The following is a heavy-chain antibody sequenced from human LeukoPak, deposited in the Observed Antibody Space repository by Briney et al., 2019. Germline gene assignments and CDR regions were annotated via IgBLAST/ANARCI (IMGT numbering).Heavy chain of an antibody. Sequence: ASVKVSCKASGYTFTTYDINWVRQAAGQGFEWMGWMNPKSGDAGYADKFQGRVAITRDTSINTAYLELSALTSDDTAVYYCARGPFGNCGGGPCHFRDIDNWYDSWGQGTLVTVSS. V-gene: IGHV1-8*03. J-gene: IGHJ5*01. CDR1: GYTFTTYD. D-gene: IGHD2-21*01. CDR2: MNPKSGDA. CDR3: ARGPFGNCGGGPCHFRDIDNWYDS.